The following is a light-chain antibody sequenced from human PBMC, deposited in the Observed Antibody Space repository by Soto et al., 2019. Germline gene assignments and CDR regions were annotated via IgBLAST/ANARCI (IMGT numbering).Light chain of an antibody. CDR2: DVS. V-gene: IGLV2-8*01. CDR1: SSDVGGYNY. J-gene: IGLJ1*01. CDR3: SSYAGSHSYV. Sequence: QSALTQPPSASGSPGQSVTISCTGTSSDVGGYNYVSWYQQHPGKAPKLMIYDVSKRPSGVPDRFSGSKSGNSASLTVSGLQADDEADYYCSSYAGSHSYVFGTGTKLTVL.